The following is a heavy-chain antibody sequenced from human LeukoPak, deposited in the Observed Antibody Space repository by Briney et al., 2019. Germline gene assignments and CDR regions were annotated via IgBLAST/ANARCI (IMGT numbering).Heavy chain of an antibody. CDR1: GGSSSGYY. J-gene: IGHJ5*02. CDR2: INHSGIT. V-gene: IGHV4-34*01. Sequence: PSETLSLTCAVYGGSSSGYYWNWIRQPPGKGLEWIGEINHSGITNYNPSLRSRVTMSLDTSKNQFSLQLNPVTAADTAVYYCARHGRTNGRTTIAFFKGRRERYDWVDPWGQGTLVTVSS. D-gene: IGHD1-1*01. CDR3: ARHGRTNGRTTIAFFKGRRERYDWVDP.